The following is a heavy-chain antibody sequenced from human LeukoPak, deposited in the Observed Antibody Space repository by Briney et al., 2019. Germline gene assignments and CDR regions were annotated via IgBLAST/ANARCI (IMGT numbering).Heavy chain of an antibody. CDR2: INPNSGGA. CDR1: GYTFTGYY. D-gene: IGHD5-18*01. J-gene: IGHJ4*02. Sequence: ASVTVSCKASGYTFTGYYIHWVRQAPGQGLEWMGWINPNSGGANYAQNFQGRVTMTRDTSISTAYMELSRLRSDDTAVYYCARGYSYGDFDYWGQGTLVTVSS. CDR3: ARGYSYGDFDY. V-gene: IGHV1-2*02.